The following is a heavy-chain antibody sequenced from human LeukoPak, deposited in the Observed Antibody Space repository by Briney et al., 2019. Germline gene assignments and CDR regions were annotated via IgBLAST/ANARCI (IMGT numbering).Heavy chain of an antibody. Sequence: GGSLRLSCVGSGFTFSMSAMHWVRQAPGKGLEWVASKEKDGRTEYNADSVKGRFTISRDNSKNTLYLQMNSLTAEDTAIYYCVKNKGEYSYGEGDYWGQGTLVTVSS. CDR3: VKNKGEYSYGEGDY. J-gene: IGHJ4*02. D-gene: IGHD5-18*01. V-gene: IGHV3-30*02. CDR1: GFTFSMSA. CDR2: KEKDGRTE.